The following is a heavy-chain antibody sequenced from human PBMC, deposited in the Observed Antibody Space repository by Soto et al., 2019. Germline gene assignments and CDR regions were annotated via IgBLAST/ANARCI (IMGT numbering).Heavy chain of an antibody. D-gene: IGHD1-26*01. CDR2: VYPADSDT. V-gene: IGHV5-51*01. Sequence: GESLKISCQGSGYSFTSYWIGWVRQMPGKGLEWMGIVYPADSDTRYSPSFQGQVTISADKSISTAYLQWSSLKASDTAMYYLVVPYSGAMDVWDPGTLGTVSS. CDR3: VVPYSGAMDV. J-gene: IGHJ6*02. CDR1: GYSFTSYW.